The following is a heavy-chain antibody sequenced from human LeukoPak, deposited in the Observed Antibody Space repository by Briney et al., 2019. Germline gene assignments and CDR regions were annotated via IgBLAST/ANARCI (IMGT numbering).Heavy chain of an antibody. CDR1: GGTFSSYA. D-gene: IGHD3-16*01. Sequence: ASVKVSCKASGGTFSSYAISWVRQAPGQGLERMGRIIPMFGTANSAQKFQGRVTITADESTSTAYMELSSLRSEDTAVYYCARSVRFGGMDYGMDVWGQGTTVTVSS. V-gene: IGHV1-69*13. CDR2: IIPMFGTA. CDR3: ARSVRFGGMDYGMDV. J-gene: IGHJ6*02.